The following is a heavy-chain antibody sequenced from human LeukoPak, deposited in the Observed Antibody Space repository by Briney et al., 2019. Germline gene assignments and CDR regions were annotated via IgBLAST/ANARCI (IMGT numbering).Heavy chain of an antibody. V-gene: IGHV3-48*01. CDR1: GLTFSSYS. Sequence: PGGSLRLSCEASGLTFSSYSMSWVRQAPGKGLEWVAYISPSSLTIYYADAVTGRFTISRDNAKNSLYLQMNSLRAEDTAVYYCAKTAYTNYDFDYWGQGTLVTVSS. CDR3: AKTAYTNYDFDY. J-gene: IGHJ4*02. CDR2: ISPSSLTI. D-gene: IGHD4-11*01.